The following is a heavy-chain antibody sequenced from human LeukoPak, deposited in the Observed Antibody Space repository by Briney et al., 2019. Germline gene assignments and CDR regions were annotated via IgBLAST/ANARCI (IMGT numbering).Heavy chain of an antibody. CDR2: IKSKTDGGTT. Sequence: ETLSLTCAVYGGSFSGYYWSWVRQAPGKGLEWVGRIKSKTDGGTTDYAAPVKGRFTISRDGSKNTLYLQMNSLKTEDTAVYYCTTERWLRPDYWGQGTLVTVSS. CDR1: GGSFSGYY. V-gene: IGHV3-15*01. CDR3: TTERWLRPDY. D-gene: IGHD5-12*01. J-gene: IGHJ4*02.